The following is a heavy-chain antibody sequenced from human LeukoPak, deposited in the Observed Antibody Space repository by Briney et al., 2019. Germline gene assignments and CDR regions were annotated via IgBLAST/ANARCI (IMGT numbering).Heavy chain of an antibody. J-gene: IGHJ6*03. D-gene: IGHD3-10*01. Sequence: PSETLSLTCTVSGYSISSGYYGGWIRQPPGKGLEWIGSIYHSWSTYYNPSLNSRVTIAVDTSKNQFSLKLSSVTAADTAVYYCARLSRTPFMARGVIRQGPYYYYYMDVWGKGTTVTISS. V-gene: IGHV4-38-2*02. CDR3: ARLSRTPFMARGVIRQGPYYYYYMDV. CDR2: IYHSWST. CDR1: GYSISSGYY.